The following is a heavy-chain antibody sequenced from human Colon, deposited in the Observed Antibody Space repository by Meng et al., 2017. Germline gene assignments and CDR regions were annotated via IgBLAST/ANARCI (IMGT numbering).Heavy chain of an antibody. CDR1: GGSITSSDW. V-gene: IGHV4-4*02. J-gene: IGHJ5*02. Sequence: QVQLQEAGPGLGKPSGTLSLTCPVSGGSITSSDWWSWVRQTPGKGLEWIGETYQNGRPNYNPSLKSRVTISVDKSKNQFSLNMTSVTAADTAVYYCAREVVVAGTRNWLDPWGQGILVTVSS. CDR3: AREVVVAGTRNWLDP. D-gene: IGHD6-19*01. CDR2: TYQNGRP.